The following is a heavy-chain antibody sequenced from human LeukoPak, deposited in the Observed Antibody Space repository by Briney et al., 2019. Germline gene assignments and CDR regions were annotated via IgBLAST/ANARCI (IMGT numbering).Heavy chain of an antibody. D-gene: IGHD6-13*01. Sequence: PWETLSLTCTVSGGSLSSSIYYWVWIRQPPGKGLVWCGSIYFSGSTYYNPSLTSRVTISVDTSNNHFSLKLSSVTAADTAVYYGARPGRSEYSSSPLSIWGQGTLVTVSS. J-gene: IGHJ4*02. CDR2: IYFSGST. CDR3: ARPGRSEYSSSPLSI. V-gene: IGHV4-39*02. CDR1: GGSLSSSIYY.